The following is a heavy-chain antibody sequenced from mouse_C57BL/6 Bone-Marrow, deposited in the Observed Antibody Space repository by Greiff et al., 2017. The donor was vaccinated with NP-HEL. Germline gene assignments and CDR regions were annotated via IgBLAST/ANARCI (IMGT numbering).Heavy chain of an antibody. CDR3: ASEGYFYDGYYDY. J-gene: IGHJ2*01. D-gene: IGHD2-3*01. Sequence: VQLQQSGAELARPGASVTMSCKASGYTFTSYTMHWVKQRPGQGLEWIGYINPSSGYTKYKQKFKDKATLTSDNSSSTAYIQLSILTSDDSAVYYSASEGYFYDGYYDYWGQGTTLTVSS. CDR1: GYTFTSYT. V-gene: IGHV1-4*01. CDR2: INPSSGYT.